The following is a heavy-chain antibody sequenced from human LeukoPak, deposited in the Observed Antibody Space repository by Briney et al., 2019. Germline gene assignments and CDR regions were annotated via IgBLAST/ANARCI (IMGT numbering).Heavy chain of an antibody. J-gene: IGHJ6*03. V-gene: IGHV3-21*01. CDR1: GFTFSSYS. D-gene: IGHD3-22*01. CDR2: ISSSSSYI. Sequence: PGGSLRLSCAASGFTFSSYSMNWVRQAPGKGLEWVSSISSSSSYIYYADSVKGRFTISRDNAKNSLYLQMNSLRAEDTAVYYCARGGDYDSSGYYSSEFSPAMDVWGKGTTVTVSS. CDR3: ARGGDYDSSGYYSSEFSPAMDV.